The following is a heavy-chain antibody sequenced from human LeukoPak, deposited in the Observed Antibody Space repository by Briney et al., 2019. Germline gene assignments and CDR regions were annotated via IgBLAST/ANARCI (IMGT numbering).Heavy chain of an antibody. CDR3: ARTLRIAAYYYDSSGYSDFDY. V-gene: IGHV1-18*01. CDR2: ISAYNGNT. J-gene: IGHJ4*02. Sequence: ASVKVSCKASGYTFTSYVISWVRQAPGQGLEWMGWISAYNGNTNYAQKLQGRVTMTTDTSTSTAYMELRSLRSDDTAVYYCARTLRIAAYYYDSSGYSDFDYWGQGTLVTVSS. D-gene: IGHD3-22*01. CDR1: GYTFTSYV.